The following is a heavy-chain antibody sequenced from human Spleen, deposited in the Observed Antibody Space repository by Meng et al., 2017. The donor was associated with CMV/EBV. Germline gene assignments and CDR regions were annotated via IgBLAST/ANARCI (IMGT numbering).Heavy chain of an antibody. CDR1: GYPFTGYY. V-gene: IGHV1-2*02. CDR3: ARDDNWFDP. Sequence: QVRRGQCGGKGKKPGASVKVSCMASGYPFTGYYLHWGRQAPGQGLEWMGWINPNSGGTNYAQKFQGRVTMTRDTSISTAYMELSRLRSDDTAVYYCARDDNWFDPWGQGTLVTVSS. J-gene: IGHJ5*02. CDR2: INPNSGGT.